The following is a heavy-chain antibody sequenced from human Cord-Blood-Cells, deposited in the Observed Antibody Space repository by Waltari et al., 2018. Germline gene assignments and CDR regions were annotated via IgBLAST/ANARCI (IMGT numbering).Heavy chain of an antibody. Sequence: VQLVESGGGVVQPGRSLRLSCAASGFTFRSSGMHWVRQAPGKGLEWVAVISYDGSNKYYADSVKGRFTISRDNSKNTLYLQMNSLRAEDTAVYYCAKDQATYYDFWSGYYDYWGQGTLVTVSS. V-gene: IGHV3-30*18. CDR2: ISYDGSNK. CDR3: AKDQATYYDFWSGYYDY. J-gene: IGHJ4*02. D-gene: IGHD3-3*01. CDR1: GFTFRSSG.